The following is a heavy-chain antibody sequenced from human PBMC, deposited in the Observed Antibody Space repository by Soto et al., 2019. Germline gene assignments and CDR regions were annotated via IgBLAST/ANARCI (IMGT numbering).Heavy chain of an antibody. D-gene: IGHD1-1*01. CDR2: ISWNSGSI. Sequence: EVQLVESGGGLVQPGRSLRLSCAASGLTFDDYAMHWVRQAPGKGLEWVSGISWNSGSIGYAESVKGRFTISRDNAKNSLYLQMTSLRAEDTAMYYCAKDRAGYEYYYYGMDVWGRGTTVTVSS. CDR3: AKDRAGYEYYYYGMDV. J-gene: IGHJ6*02. V-gene: IGHV3-9*01. CDR1: GLTFDDYA.